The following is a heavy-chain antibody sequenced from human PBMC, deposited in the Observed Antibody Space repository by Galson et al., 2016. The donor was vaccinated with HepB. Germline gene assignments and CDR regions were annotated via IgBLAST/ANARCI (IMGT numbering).Heavy chain of an antibody. CDR3: ARRVSAADRYFCRADAFDI. CDR1: GYSFTTYW. CDR2: IYPGDSNT. J-gene: IGHJ3*02. Sequence: QSGAEVKKPGESLKISCKGSGYSFTTYWIGWVRQMPGRGLEWMGVIYPGDSNTRYSPSFQGQVTISADKSISAAYLQWNSLKAADTAMYYCARRVSAADRYFCRADAFDIWGQGTLVTVSS. V-gene: IGHV5-51*01. D-gene: IGHD1-26*01.